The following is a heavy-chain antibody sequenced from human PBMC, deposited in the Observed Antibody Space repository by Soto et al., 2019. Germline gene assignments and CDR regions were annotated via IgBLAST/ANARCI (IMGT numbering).Heavy chain of an antibody. Sequence: SETLSLTCTVSGGSVSSGSYYWSWIRQPPGKGLEWIGYIYYSGSTNYNPSLKSRVTISVDTSKNQFSLKLSSVTAADTAVYCCARRLYGSGTYYYYYGMDVCGQRTTVTVSS. CDR2: IYYSGST. J-gene: IGHJ6*02. D-gene: IGHD3-10*01. CDR1: GGSVSSGSYY. CDR3: ARRLYGSGTYYYYYGMDV. V-gene: IGHV4-61*01.